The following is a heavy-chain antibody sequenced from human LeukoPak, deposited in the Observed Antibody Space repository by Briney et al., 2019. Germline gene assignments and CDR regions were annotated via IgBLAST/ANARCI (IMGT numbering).Heavy chain of an antibody. D-gene: IGHD3-10*01. CDR2: IIPIFGTA. CDR3: ARDQYYGSGSYYNRDWFDP. V-gene: IGHV1-69*06. Sequence: GSSVKVSCKASGGTFSSYAISWVRQAPGQGLEWMGGIIPIFGTANYAQKFQGRVTITADKSTSTAYMELSSLRSEDTAVYYCARDQYYGSGSYYNRDWFDPWGQGTLVTVSS. CDR1: GGTFSSYA. J-gene: IGHJ5*02.